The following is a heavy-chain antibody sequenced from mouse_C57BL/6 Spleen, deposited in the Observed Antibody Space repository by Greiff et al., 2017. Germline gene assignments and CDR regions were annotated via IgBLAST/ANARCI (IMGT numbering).Heavy chain of an antibody. Sequence: DVQLVESGGGLVKPGGSLKLSCAASGFTFSSYAMSWVRQTPEKRLEWVATISDGGSYTYYPDNVKGRFTISRDNAKNNLYLQMSHLKSEDTAMYYCAREATTVVAYWYFDVWGTGTTVTVSS. CDR2: ISDGGSYT. D-gene: IGHD1-1*01. J-gene: IGHJ1*03. CDR1: GFTFSSYA. CDR3: AREATTVVAYWYFDV. V-gene: IGHV5-4*01.